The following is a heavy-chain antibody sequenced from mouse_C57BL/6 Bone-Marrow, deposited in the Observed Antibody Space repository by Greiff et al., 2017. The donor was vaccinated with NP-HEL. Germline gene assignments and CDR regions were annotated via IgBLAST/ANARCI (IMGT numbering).Heavy chain of an antibody. V-gene: IGHV1-78*01. CDR1: GYTFTDHT. CDR3: ARWDGYYNWFAY. J-gene: IGHJ3*01. CDR2: IYPRDGST. Sequence: QVQLQQSDAELVKPGASVKITCKVSGYTFTDHTIHWMKQRPEQGLEWIGYIYPRDGSTKYNEKFKGKATLTEDKSSSTAYMQLNSLKSEDSAVYFCARWDGYYNWFAYWGQGTLVTVSA. D-gene: IGHD2-3*01.